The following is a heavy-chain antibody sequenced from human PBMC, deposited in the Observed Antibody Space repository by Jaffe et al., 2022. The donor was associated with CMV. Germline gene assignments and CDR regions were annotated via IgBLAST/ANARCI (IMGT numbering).Heavy chain of an antibody. CDR2: INPNSGGT. V-gene: IGHV1-2*02. CDR1: GYTFTGYY. D-gene: IGHD4-17*01. CDR3: ATKNGVTTRGYYYYGMDV. J-gene: IGHJ6*02. Sequence: QVQLVQSGAEVKKPGASVKVSCKASGYTFTGYYMHWVRQAPGQGLEWMGWINPNSGGTNYAQKFQGRVTMTRDTSISTAYMELSRLRSDDTAVYYCATKNGVTTRGYYYYGMDVWGQGTTVTVSS.